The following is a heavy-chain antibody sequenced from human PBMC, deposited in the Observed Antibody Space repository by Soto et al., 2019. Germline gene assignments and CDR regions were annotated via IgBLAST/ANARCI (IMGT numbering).Heavy chain of an antibody. Sequence: PGGSLRLSCAASGFTFSNYALSWVRQAPGKGLEWLSYISGSTSTIYYADSVEGRFTISRDNARNSLYLQMNSLRAEDTAVYYCARGHSIDYWGQGTLVTVSS. CDR2: ISGSTSTI. CDR1: GFTFSNYA. V-gene: IGHV3-48*01. CDR3: ARGHSIDY. D-gene: IGHD5-18*01. J-gene: IGHJ4*02.